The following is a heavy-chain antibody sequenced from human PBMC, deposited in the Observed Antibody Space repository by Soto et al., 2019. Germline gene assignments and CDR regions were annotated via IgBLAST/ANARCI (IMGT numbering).Heavy chain of an antibody. V-gene: IGHV3-48*03. CDR2: ISSSGSTI. D-gene: IGHD6-19*01. Sequence: GGSLRLSCAASGFTFSSYEMNWVRQAPGKGLEWVSYISSSGSTIYYADSVKGRFTISRDNAKNSLYLQMNSLRAEETAVYYCARDPPYSSGWSPSKYYYGMDVWGQGTTVTVSS. CDR1: GFTFSSYE. CDR3: ARDPPYSSGWSPSKYYYGMDV. J-gene: IGHJ6*02.